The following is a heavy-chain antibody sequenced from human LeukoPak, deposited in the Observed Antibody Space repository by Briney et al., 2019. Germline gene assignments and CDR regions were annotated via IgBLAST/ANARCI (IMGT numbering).Heavy chain of an antibody. V-gene: IGHV3-74*01. CDR2: IHSDGSST. Sequence: GALRLSCAASGFTFRSYWMHWVRQAPGKGLVWVSHIHSDGSSTSYADSVQGRFTISRDNAKNTLYLQMNSLRAEDTAVYYCARHNYGYDYWGQGTLVTVSS. CDR3: ARHNYGYDY. J-gene: IGHJ4*02. CDR1: GFTFRSYW. D-gene: IGHD3-10*01.